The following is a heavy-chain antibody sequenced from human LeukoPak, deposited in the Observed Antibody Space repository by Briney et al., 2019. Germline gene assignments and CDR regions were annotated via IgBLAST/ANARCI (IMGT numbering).Heavy chain of an antibody. D-gene: IGHD2-2*01. CDR2: IYYSGST. J-gene: IGHJ6*03. CDR3: ARGVVAPRSGDYMDV. Sequence: PSETLSLTCTVSGGSISSYYWSWIRQPPGKGLEWIGYIYYSGSTNYNPSLKSRVTMSVDTSKNQFSLKLSSVTAADTAVYYCARGVVAPRSGDYMDVWGKGTTVTISS. V-gene: IGHV4-59*12. CDR1: GGSISSYY.